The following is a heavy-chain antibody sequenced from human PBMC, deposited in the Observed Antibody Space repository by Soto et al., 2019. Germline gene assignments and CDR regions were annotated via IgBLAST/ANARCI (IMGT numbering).Heavy chain of an antibody. D-gene: IGHD2-2*01. J-gene: IGHJ6*02. CDR2: INPETGAT. CDR1: GYTFTGYY. Sequence: QVQLEQSGADVKTPGASVRVSCAASGYTFTGYYVHWVREAPGQGLEWMGWINPETGATSYAQKFQGRVTLSRDTSINTAYLELSSLRFDDAAVYFCARERYQVISDGMVVWGQGTTVTVSS. V-gene: IGHV1-2*02. CDR3: ARERYQVISDGMVV.